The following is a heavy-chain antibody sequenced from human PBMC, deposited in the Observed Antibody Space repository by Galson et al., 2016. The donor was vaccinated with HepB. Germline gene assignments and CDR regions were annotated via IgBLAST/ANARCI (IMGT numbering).Heavy chain of an antibody. CDR3: ARRPRYSSGWVIGQAFFDY. CDR2: VYYSGST. D-gene: IGHD6-19*01. J-gene: IGHJ4*02. Sequence: ISSSSFYWGWIRQPPGKGLEWIGTVYYSGSTYYNPSLESRVTVSMDTSKDQFSLRLSSVTAADTAVYFCARRPRYSSGWVIGQAFFDYWGQGTLVTVSA. V-gene: IGHV4-39*01. CDR1: ISSSSFY.